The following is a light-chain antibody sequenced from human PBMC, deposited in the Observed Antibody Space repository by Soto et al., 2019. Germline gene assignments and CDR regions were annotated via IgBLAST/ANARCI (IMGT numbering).Light chain of an antibody. CDR2: EVI. V-gene: IGLV2-23*02. CDR3: CSYAGSTSLV. J-gene: IGLJ2*01. Sequence: VLTQPASVSGSPGQSITISCTGTSSDVGSYNLVSWYQQHPGKAPKVIIYEVIKRPSGVSNRFSGSKSGNTASLTISGLQAEDEADYYCCSYAGSTSLVFGGGTKVTVL. CDR1: SSDVGSYNL.